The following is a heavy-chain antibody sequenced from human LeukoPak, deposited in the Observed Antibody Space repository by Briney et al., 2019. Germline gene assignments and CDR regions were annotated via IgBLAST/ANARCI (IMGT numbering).Heavy chain of an antibody. CDR1: GYTFTSYV. CDR3: ARRRVRSYYGSGRYRSGSMDV. J-gene: IGHJ6*02. CDR2: VSGYNGNT. D-gene: IGHD3-10*01. Sequence: ASVKVSCKASGYTFTSYVISWVRQAPGHGLEWMGWVSGYNGNTNYAQRLQGRVTMTTDTSTSTAYMELRSLRSDDTAVYYCARRRVRSYYGSGRYRSGSMDVWGQGTTVTVSS. V-gene: IGHV1-18*01.